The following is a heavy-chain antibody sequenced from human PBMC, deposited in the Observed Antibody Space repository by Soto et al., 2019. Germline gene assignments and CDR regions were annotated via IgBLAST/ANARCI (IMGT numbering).Heavy chain of an antibody. V-gene: IGHV4-30-4*01. J-gene: IGHJ4*02. CDR1: GDSVSSVGFH. Sequence: PSETLSLTSTVSGDSVSSVGFHWAWLRRPPGKGLEWIGYIYNGGSTYYRPSLESRMHMSLDATRSHYSLRLTSVTAADTAVYFCARAPVGLDTISYFDYWGQGKLVTVSS. CDR2: IYNGGST. CDR3: ARAPVGLDTISYFDY. D-gene: IGHD3-3*01.